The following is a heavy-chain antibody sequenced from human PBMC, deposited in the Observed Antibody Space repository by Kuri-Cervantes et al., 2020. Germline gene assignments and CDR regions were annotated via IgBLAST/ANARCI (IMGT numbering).Heavy chain of an antibody. V-gene: IGHV4-34*01. J-gene: IGHJ5*02. CDR1: GGSFSGYY. D-gene: IGHD6-19*01. Sequence: GSLRLSCAVYGGSFSGYYWSWIRQPPGKGLEWIGEINHSGSTNYNPSLKSRVTISVDTSKNQFSLKLSSVTAADTAVYYCARDPHGGGWYGWFDPWGQGTLVTVSS. CDR2: INHSGST. CDR3: ARDPHGGGWYGWFDP.